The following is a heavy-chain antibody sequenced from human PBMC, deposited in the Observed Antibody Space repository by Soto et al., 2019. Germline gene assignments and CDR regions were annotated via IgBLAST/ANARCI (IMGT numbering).Heavy chain of an antibody. CDR2: INPNSGGT. J-gene: IGHJ4*02. D-gene: IGHD3-22*01. Sequence: GASVKVSCKASGYTFTGYYMHWVRQAPGQGLEWMGWINPNSGGTNYAQKFQGWVTMTRDTSISTAYMELSRLRSDDTAVYYCARAKYSRYYDSKLFDYWGQGTLVTVSS. CDR3: ARAKYSRYYDSKLFDY. CDR1: GYTFTGYY. V-gene: IGHV1-2*04.